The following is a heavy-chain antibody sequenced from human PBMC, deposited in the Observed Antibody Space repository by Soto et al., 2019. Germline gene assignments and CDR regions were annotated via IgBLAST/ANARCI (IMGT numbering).Heavy chain of an antibody. CDR1: GFTFSSYS. Sequence: GGSLRLSCAASGFTFSSYSMSWVRQAPGEGLEWVSAISGSGGSTYYADSVKGRFTISRDNSKNTLYLQMNSLRAEDTAVYYCAKSPYGSGAPDAFDIWGQGTMVTVSS. D-gene: IGHD3-10*01. J-gene: IGHJ3*02. V-gene: IGHV3-23*01. CDR2: ISGSGGST. CDR3: AKSPYGSGAPDAFDI.